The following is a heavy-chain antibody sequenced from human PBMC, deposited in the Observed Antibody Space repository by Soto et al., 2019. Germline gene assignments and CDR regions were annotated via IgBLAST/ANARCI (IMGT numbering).Heavy chain of an antibody. D-gene: IGHD2-21*02. CDR3: ARLAVVTPHYYYGMDV. Sequence: SVKVSCKASGGTFSSYAISWVRQAPGQGLEWMGGIIPIFGTANYAQKFQGRVTTTADESTSTAYMELSSLRSEDTAVYYCARLAVVTPHYYYGMDVWGQGTTVTVSS. J-gene: IGHJ6*02. CDR2: IIPIFGTA. V-gene: IGHV1-69*13. CDR1: GGTFSSYA.